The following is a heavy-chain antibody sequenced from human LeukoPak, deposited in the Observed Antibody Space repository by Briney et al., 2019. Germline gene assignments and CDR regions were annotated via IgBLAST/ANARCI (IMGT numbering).Heavy chain of an antibody. CDR3: ARGEVYFDY. J-gene: IGHJ4*02. CDR1: GYTFTSYY. CDR2: ISAYNGNT. V-gene: IGHV1-18*01. D-gene: IGHD3-16*01. Sequence: ASVKVSCKASGYTFTSYYISWVRQAPGQRVEWMGSISAYNGNTKYAQKLQGRVTMTTDTSTSTAYMELRSLRSDDTAVYYCARGEVYFDYWGQGTLVTVSS.